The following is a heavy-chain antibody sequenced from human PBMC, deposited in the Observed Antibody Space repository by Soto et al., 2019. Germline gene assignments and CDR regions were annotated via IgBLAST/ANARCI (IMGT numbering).Heavy chain of an antibody. V-gene: IGHV4-59*08. D-gene: IGHD3-10*01. Sequence: QVQLQESGPGLVKPSETLSLTCTVSGGSITNYYCSWFRQPPGKGLEWIGYINYDGYSAYNLSLRRRVTLSMKASTTQFSRMLESVTATDPAVYYCARHGFGPLHGLVDVWGPGTTVIVSS. CDR3: ARHGFGPLHGLVDV. CDR2: INYDGYS. CDR1: GGSITNYY. J-gene: IGHJ6*02.